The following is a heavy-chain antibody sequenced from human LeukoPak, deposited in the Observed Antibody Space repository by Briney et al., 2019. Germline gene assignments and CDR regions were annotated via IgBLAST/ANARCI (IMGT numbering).Heavy chain of an antibody. Sequence: GGSLRLSCAASGFTFSSYEMNWVRQAPGKGLDWVSYISTSGSTIYYADSVKGRFTISRDNSKNMMNLQMNSLTSDDTAVYFCAKADTFENYFDSWGQGTLVTVSS. CDR3: AKADTFENYFDS. V-gene: IGHV3-48*03. CDR2: ISTSGSTI. D-gene: IGHD3-9*01. CDR1: GFTFSSYE. J-gene: IGHJ4*02.